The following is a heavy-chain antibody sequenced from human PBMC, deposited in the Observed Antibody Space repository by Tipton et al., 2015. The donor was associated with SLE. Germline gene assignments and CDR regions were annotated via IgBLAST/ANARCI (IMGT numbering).Heavy chain of an antibody. Sequence: TLSLTCAVYGGSFSGSYWSWLRQPPGKGLEWIGEINHSGSTNYNPSLKSRVTISVDTSKNQFSLKLSSVTAADTAVYYCARFIVVVVAGHWYFDPWGRGTLVTVS. CDR3: ARFIVVVVAGHWYFDP. CDR1: GGSFSGSY. CDR2: INHSGST. V-gene: IGHV4-34*01. D-gene: IGHD2-21*01. J-gene: IGHJ2*01.